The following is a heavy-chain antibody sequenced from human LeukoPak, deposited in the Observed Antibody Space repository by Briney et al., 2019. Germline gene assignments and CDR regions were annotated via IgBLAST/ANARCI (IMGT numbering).Heavy chain of an antibody. J-gene: IGHJ4*02. D-gene: IGHD1-26*01. Sequence: GRSLRLSCAASGFTFSSYGTHWVRQAPGKGLEWVAVIWYDGSNKYYADSVKGRFTISRDNSKNTLYLQMNSLRAEDTAVYYCGKDLYSGSYTSDYWGQGTLVTVSS. CDR3: GKDLYSGSYTSDY. V-gene: IGHV3-33*06. CDR1: GFTFSSYG. CDR2: IWYDGSNK.